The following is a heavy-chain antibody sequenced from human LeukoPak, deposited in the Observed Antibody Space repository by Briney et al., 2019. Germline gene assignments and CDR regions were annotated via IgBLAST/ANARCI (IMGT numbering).Heavy chain of an antibody. J-gene: IGHJ2*01. Sequence: PGGSLRLSCAASGFTFSSHWMSWVRQAPGKGLEWVANIKQDGSEKYYVDSVTGRFTISRDNSKNTLYLQMNSLRAEDTAVYYCAKLKQLVYYWYFDLWGRGTLVTVSS. CDR1: GFTFSSHW. CDR2: IKQDGSEK. V-gene: IGHV3-7*03. D-gene: IGHD6-13*01. CDR3: AKLKQLVYYWYFDL.